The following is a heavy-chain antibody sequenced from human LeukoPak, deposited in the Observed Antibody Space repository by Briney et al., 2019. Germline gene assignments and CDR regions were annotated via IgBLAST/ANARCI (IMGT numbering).Heavy chain of an antibody. CDR1: GFIFSSYA. CDR2: ISSSGSTI. Sequence: GGSLRLSCAASGFIFSSYAMSWLRQAPGKGLEWVSYISSSGSTIYYADSVKGRFTISRDNAKNSLYLQMNSLRAEDTAVYYCARGTGFAPFYYGMDVWGQGTTVTVSS. V-gene: IGHV3-11*01. D-gene: IGHD1-14*01. J-gene: IGHJ6*02. CDR3: ARGTGFAPFYYGMDV.